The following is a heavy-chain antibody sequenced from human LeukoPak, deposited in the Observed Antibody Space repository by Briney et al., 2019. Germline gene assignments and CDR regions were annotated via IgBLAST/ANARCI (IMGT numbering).Heavy chain of an antibody. J-gene: IGHJ4*02. V-gene: IGHV3-9*01. D-gene: IGHD3-3*01. CDR2: ISWNSGSI. CDR1: GFTFDDYA. CDR3: AKGITIFGVVIGLLDY. Sequence: GRSLRLSCAASGFTFDDYAMHWVRQAPGKGLEWVSGISWNSGSIGYADSVKGRFTISRDNAKNSLYLQMNSLRAEDTALHYCAKGITIFGVVIGLLDYWGQGTLVTVSS.